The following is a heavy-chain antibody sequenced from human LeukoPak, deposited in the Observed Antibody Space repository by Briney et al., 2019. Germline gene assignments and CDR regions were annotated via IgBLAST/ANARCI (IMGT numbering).Heavy chain of an antibody. V-gene: IGHV5-51*01. CDR3: ARQRFEESNWFDP. CDR1: GYSFTSYW. J-gene: IGHJ5*02. CDR2: IYPGDSDT. D-gene: IGHD3-10*01. Sequence: GESLKISCKGSGYSFTSYWIGWVRQMPGKGLEWMGIIYPGDSDTRYSPSFQGQVTISADKSISTAYLQWSSLKASGTAMYYCARQRFEESNWFDPWGQGTLVTVSS.